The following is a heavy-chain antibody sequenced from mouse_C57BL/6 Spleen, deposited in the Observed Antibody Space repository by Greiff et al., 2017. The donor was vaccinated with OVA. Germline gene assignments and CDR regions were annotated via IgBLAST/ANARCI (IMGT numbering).Heavy chain of an antibody. CDR2: ISSGSSTI. J-gene: IGHJ2*01. Sequence: EVQVVESGGGLVKPGGSLKLSCAASGFTFSDYGMHWVRQAPEKGLEWVAYISSGSSTIYYADTVKGRFAISRDNAKNTLFLQMTSLRSEDTAMYYCAKNDGYFYFDYWGQGTTLTVSS. CDR3: AKNDGYFYFDY. CDR1: GFTFSDYG. D-gene: IGHD2-3*01. V-gene: IGHV5-17*01.